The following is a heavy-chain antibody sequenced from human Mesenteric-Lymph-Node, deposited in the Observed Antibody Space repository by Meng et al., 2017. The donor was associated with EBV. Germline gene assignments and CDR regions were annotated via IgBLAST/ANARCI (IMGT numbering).Heavy chain of an antibody. CDR3: ARAQWRRGYGLFLTKGDSFDP. CDR1: GGSLSGYY. CDR2: VDHRGST. J-gene: IGHJ5*02. Sequence: QVQPQQGGAGLLKPSETLSLTCAVYGGSLSGYYWHWIRQPPGKGLEWIGEVDHRGSTNYNPSLKSRVTISLDTSKNQFSLKLTSVTAADTAVYYCARAQWRRGYGLFLTKGDSFDPWGQGTLVTVSS. D-gene: IGHD3-22*01. V-gene: IGHV4-34*02.